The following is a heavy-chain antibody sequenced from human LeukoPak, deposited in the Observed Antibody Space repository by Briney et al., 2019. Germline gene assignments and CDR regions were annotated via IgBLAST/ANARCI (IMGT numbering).Heavy chain of an antibody. V-gene: IGHV3-23*01. CDR1: GFTFTSYA. CDR3: AKDSFWTSVAGTGFDY. J-gene: IGHJ4*02. CDR2: ISGSGGNT. Sequence: PGGSLRLXCAASGFTFTSYAMSWVRQAPGKGLEWLSTISGSGGNTYYADSVKGRFTISRDNSKNMLYLQMNSLRAEDTAVYYCAKDSFWTSVAGTGFDYWGQGTLVTVSS. D-gene: IGHD6-19*01.